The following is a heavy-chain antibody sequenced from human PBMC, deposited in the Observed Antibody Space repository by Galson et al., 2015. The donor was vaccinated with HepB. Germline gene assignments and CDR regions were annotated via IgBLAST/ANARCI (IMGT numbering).Heavy chain of an antibody. V-gene: IGHV2-70*04. CDR2: IDWDDDK. Sequence: PALVKPTQTLTLTCTFSGFSLSTSGMRVSWIRQPPGKALEWLARIDWDDDKFYSTSLKTRLTISKDTSKNQVVLTMTNMDPVDTATYYCARIRGLRNYYFDYWGQGTLVTVSS. CDR3: ARIRGLRNYYFDY. J-gene: IGHJ4*02. CDR1: GFSLSTSGMR. D-gene: IGHD4-17*01.